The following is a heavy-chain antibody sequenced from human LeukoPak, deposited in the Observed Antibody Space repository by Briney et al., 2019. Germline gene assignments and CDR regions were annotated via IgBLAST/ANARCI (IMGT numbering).Heavy chain of an antibody. CDR1: GGSISSSSYY. Sequence: SETLSLTCTVSGGSISSSSYYWGWIRQPPGKGLEWIGSIYYSGSTYYNPSLKSRVTISVDTSKNQFSLKLSSVTAADAAVYYCARQTADDAFDIWGQGTMVTVSS. D-gene: IGHD1-1*01. CDR3: ARQTADDAFDI. J-gene: IGHJ3*02. V-gene: IGHV4-39*01. CDR2: IYYSGST.